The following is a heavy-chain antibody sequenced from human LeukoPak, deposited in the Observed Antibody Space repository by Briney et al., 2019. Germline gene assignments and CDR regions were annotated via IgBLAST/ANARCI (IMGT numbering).Heavy chain of an antibody. CDR1: GYTFTSYD. Sequence: ASVKVSCKASGYTFTSYDINWVRQATGQGLEWMGWMNPNSGNTGYAQKFQGRATMTRNTSISTAYMELSSLRSEDTAVYYCARGPIFMVRGVDDAFDIWGQGTMVTVSS. D-gene: IGHD3-10*01. CDR2: MNPNSGNT. J-gene: IGHJ3*02. CDR3: ARGPIFMVRGVDDAFDI. V-gene: IGHV1-8*01.